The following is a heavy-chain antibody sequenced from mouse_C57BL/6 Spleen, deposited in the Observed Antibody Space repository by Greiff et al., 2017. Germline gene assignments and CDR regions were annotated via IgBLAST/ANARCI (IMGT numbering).Heavy chain of an antibody. CDR3: AELPTVVFDY. J-gene: IGHJ2*01. V-gene: IGHV1-72*01. D-gene: IGHD2-12*01. CDR1: GYTFTSYW. Sequence: VQLQQPGAELVKPGASVKLSCKASGYTFTSYWMHWVKQRPGRGLEWIGRIAPNSGGTKYNEKFKSKATLPVDKPSSTAYMQLSSLTSEDSAVYYCAELPTVVFDYWGQGTPPTVSS. CDR2: IAPNSGGT.